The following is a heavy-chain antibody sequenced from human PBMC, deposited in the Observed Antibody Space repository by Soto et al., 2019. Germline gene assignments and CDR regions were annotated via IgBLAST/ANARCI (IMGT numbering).Heavy chain of an antibody. J-gene: IGHJ5*02. Sequence: EVQLVESGGGLVQPGGSLRLSCAASGFTFSTYWMHWVRQAPGKGLVWVSRINSDGSRTNYADSVKGRFTISRDNAKNTLYLQMNSLRAEDTAVYYCPTVATGSYNWFDPWGQGTLVTVSS. CDR3: PTVATGSYNWFDP. D-gene: IGHD1-26*01. V-gene: IGHV3-74*01. CDR2: INSDGSRT. CDR1: GFTFSTYW.